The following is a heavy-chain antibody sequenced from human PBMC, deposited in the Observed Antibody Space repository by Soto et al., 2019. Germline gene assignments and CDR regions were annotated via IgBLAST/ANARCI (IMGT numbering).Heavy chain of an antibody. J-gene: IGHJ4*02. CDR3: AKLWGYYFES. V-gene: IGHV3-7*03. D-gene: IGHD2-21*01. Sequence: GGSLRLSCAASGFTFSNYWMSWVRQAPGKGLEWVANIRQDGNEIYYVDSVKGRFTISRDNAKNSLYLQMNSLRAEDTAVYYCAKLWGYYFESWGPGTLVTVSS. CDR2: IRQDGNEI. CDR1: GFTFSNYW.